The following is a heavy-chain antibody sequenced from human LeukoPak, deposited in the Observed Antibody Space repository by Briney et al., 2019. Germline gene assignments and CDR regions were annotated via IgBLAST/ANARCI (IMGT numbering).Heavy chain of an antibody. Sequence: ASVKVSCKASGYTFTSYDINWVRQATGQGLEWMGWMNPNSGNTGYAQKFQGRVTITTDESTSTAYMELSSLRSEDTAVYYCARGTSTYYYDSSGYYGDYYYYYMDVWGKGTTVTVSS. D-gene: IGHD3-22*01. CDR3: ARGTSTYYYDSSGYYGDYYYYYMDV. J-gene: IGHJ6*03. CDR2: MNPNSGNT. CDR1: GYTFTSYD. V-gene: IGHV1-8*01.